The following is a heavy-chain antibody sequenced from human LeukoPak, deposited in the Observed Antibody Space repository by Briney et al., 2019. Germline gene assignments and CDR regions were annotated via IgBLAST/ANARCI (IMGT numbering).Heavy chain of an antibody. J-gene: IGHJ4*02. CDR1: GYTFTTYY. CDR3: ARDYEGGMVRGVWYYFDY. D-gene: IGHD3-10*01. V-gene: IGHV1-46*01. Sequence: ASVKVSCKASGYTFTTYYMHWVRQAPGQGLEWMGIINPSGGSTSYAQKFQGRVTMTRDTSTSTVYMELSSLRFEDTAVYYCARDYEGGMVRGVWYYFDYWGQGTLVTVSS. CDR2: INPSGGST.